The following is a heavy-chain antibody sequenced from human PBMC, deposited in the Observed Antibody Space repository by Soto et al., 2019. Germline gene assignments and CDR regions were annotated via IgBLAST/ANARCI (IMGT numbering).Heavy chain of an antibody. CDR2: IVVGSGNT. Sequence: SVKVSCKASGFTFTSSAVQWVRPARGQRLEWIGWIVVGSGNTNYAQKFQERVTITRDMSTSTAYMELSSLRSEDTAVYYCAADRGLSLSGMDVWGQGTTVTVSS. CDR3: AADRGLSLSGMDV. CDR1: GFTFTSSA. V-gene: IGHV1-58*01. D-gene: IGHD3-16*02. J-gene: IGHJ6*02.